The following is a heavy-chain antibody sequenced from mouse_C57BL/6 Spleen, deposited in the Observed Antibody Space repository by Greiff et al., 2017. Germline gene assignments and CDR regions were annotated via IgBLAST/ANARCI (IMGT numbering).Heavy chain of an antibody. CDR3: AREGDYDGYYAMDY. J-gene: IGHJ4*01. CDR1: GYTFTDYY. Sequence: VQLQQSGAELVRPGASVKLSCKASGYTFTDYYINWVKQRPGQGLEWIARIYPGRGNTYYNEKFKGKATLTAEKSSSTAYMQLSSLTSEDSAVYFCAREGDYDGYYAMDYWGQGTSVTVSS. CDR2: IYPGRGNT. D-gene: IGHD2-4*01. V-gene: IGHV1-76*01.